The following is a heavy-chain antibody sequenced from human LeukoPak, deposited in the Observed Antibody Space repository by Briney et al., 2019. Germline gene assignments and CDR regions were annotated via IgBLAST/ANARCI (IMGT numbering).Heavy chain of an antibody. J-gene: IGHJ4*02. V-gene: IGHV3-74*01. CDR2: INSDGSST. D-gene: IGHD1-26*01. Sequence: GGSLRLSCAASGFTFSSYWMHWVRQAPGKGLVWVSRINSDGSSTSYADSVKGRFTISRDNAKNTLYLQMNSLRAEDTAVYYCARSRYSGSYYDGGPDYWGQGTLVTVSS. CDR3: ARSRYSGSYYDGGPDY. CDR1: GFTFSSYW.